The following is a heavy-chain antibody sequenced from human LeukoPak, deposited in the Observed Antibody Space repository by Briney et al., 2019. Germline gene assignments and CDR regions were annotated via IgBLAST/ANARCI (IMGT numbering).Heavy chain of an antibody. Sequence: GSLRLSCAASGFTFSSYWMHWVRQTPGKGLVWVSRINTDGSTTTYADSVKGRFIISRDNAKNTLYLQMNSLRAEDTAVYYCARDGYHDSSGYFRFDYWGQGTLVTVSS. CDR1: GFTFSSYW. CDR2: INTDGSTT. D-gene: IGHD3-22*01. J-gene: IGHJ4*02. V-gene: IGHV3-74*01. CDR3: ARDGYHDSSGYFRFDY.